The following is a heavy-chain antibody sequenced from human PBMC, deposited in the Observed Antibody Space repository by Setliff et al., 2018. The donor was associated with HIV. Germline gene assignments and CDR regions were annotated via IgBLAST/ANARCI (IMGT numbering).Heavy chain of an antibody. CDR1: GHSISDGSC. CDR2: FSHSGTT. CDR3: ARRPYNSSWYVSVYWFDP. V-gene: IGHV4-38-2*02. Sequence: ASETLSLTCTVSGHSISDGSCWGWLRQTPGQGLEWIGTFSHSGTTYYNPSLESRVTISVHTSQNQFSLKLCSVTAADTAVYYCARRPYNSSWYVSVYWFDPWGQGTLVTVAS. D-gene: IGHD6-13*01. J-gene: IGHJ5*02.